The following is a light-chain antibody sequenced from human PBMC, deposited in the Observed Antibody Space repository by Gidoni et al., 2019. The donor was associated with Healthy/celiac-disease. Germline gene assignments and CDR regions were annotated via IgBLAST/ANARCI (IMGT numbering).Light chain of an antibody. CDR3: QQYNNWPRT. J-gene: IGKJ1*01. Sequence: EIVMTQSPATLSLSPGESATLTCRASQSVSSNLVWYQQKPGQAPSLLIYGATTRATGIPARFSGSGSGTEFTLTISSLQSEDFAVYYCQQYNNWPRTFGQGTKVEIK. CDR1: QSVSSN. CDR2: GAT. V-gene: IGKV3-15*01.